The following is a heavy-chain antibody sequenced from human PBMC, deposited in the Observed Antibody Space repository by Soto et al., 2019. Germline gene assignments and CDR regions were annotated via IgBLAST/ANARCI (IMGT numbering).Heavy chain of an antibody. Sequence: SETLSLTCTVSGGSISSSSYYWGWIRQPPGKGLEWIGYIYHSGSTYYNPSLKSRVTISVDRSKNQFSLKLSSVTAADTAVYYCARVPDRWGQGTLVNVS. CDR3: ARVPDR. D-gene: IGHD2-2*01. J-gene: IGHJ5*02. CDR1: GGSISSSSYY. CDR2: IYHSGST. V-gene: IGHV4-30-2*01.